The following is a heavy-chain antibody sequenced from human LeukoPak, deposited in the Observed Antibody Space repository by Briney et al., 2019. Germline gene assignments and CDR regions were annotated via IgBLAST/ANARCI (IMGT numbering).Heavy chain of an antibody. CDR1: GGSISSSSYY. CDR3: ARARMTTVTPFDY. V-gene: IGHV4-39*07. J-gene: IGHJ4*02. Sequence: TPSETLSLTCTVSGGSISSSSYYWGWIRQPPGKGLEWIGSIYYSGSTYYNPSLKSRVTISVDTSKNQFSPKLSSVTAADTAVYYCARARMTTVTPFDYWGQGTLVTVSS. CDR2: IYYSGST. D-gene: IGHD4-17*01.